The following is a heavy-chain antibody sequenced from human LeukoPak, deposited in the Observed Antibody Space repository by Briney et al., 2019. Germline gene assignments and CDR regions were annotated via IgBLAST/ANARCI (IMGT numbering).Heavy chain of an antibody. D-gene: IGHD4-23*01. V-gene: IGHV6-1*01. CDR2: TYYRSRWYT. Sequence: SQTLSLTCAISGDSVSSDSAAYNWIRQSPTRGLEWLGRTYYRSRWYTDYAVSVEGRITINPDTSKNQFSLQLSSVTPEDTAVYYCARDLGGVITLGSYCFDPWGQGTLVTVSS. CDR3: ARDLGGVITLGSYCFDP. J-gene: IGHJ5*02. CDR1: GDSVSSDSAA.